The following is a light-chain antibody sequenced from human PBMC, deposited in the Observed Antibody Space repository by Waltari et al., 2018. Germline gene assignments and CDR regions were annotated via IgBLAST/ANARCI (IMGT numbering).Light chain of an antibody. CDR1: QSVNNY. CDR3: QQRSNWPPSIT. J-gene: IGKJ5*01. V-gene: IGKV3-11*01. Sequence: EIVLTQSPATLSLSPGERATLSCRASQSVNNYLAWYQHKPGQTPRLLIYGVSNRATGIPARFSGSGSGTEFTITISSLEPEDFAVYYCQQRSNWPPSITFGQGTRLEIK. CDR2: GVS.